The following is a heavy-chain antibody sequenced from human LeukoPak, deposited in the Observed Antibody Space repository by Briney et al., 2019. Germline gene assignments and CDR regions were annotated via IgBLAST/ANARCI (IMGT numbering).Heavy chain of an antibody. CDR3: ARHPRVARGIFDY. V-gene: IGHV4-38-2*01. J-gene: IGHJ4*02. CDR2: IYNSAST. D-gene: IGHD3-3*01. CDR1: GYSITNGDY. Sequence: RASETLSLTCVVSGYSITNGDYWGWIRQSPGKGLEWIGSIYNSASTHYNPSLKSRVTILVDTSKNEFSLKMTSVTAADTAMYYCARHPRVARGIFDYWGQGTLVTVSS.